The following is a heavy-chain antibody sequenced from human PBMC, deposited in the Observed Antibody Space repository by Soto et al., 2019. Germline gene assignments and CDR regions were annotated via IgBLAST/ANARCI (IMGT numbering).Heavy chain of an antibody. CDR1: GLTFSSYA. J-gene: IGHJ4*02. D-gene: IGHD5-18*01. V-gene: IGHV3-23*01. CDR3: AKGVSQYTPLALFDY. Sequence: GGSLRLSCAATGLTFSSYAMSWVRQAPGKGLEWVSTISGSDGRTYSTDSVKGRFTISRDNSRNTAYLQMNSLRVEDTAVYYCAKGVSQYTPLALFDYWGRGTLVTVSS. CDR2: ISGSDGRT.